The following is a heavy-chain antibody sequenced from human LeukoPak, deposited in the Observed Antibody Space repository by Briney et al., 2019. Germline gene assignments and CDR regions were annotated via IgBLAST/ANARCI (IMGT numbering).Heavy chain of an antibody. J-gene: IGHJ5*02. CDR3: ARDNGYCSGGSCYQAYNWFDP. CDR2: IIPSFGTA. CDR1: GGTFSCYA. V-gene: IGHV1-69*13. Sequence: SVKVSCKASGGTFSCYAISWVRQAPGQGLEWMGGIIPSFGTANYAQKFQGRVTITADESTSTAYMELSSLRSEDTAVYYCARDNGYCSGGSCYQAYNWFDPWGQGTLVTVSS. D-gene: IGHD2-15*01.